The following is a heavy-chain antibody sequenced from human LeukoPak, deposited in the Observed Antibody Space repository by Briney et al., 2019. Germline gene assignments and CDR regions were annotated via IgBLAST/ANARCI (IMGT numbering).Heavy chain of an antibody. Sequence: PGGSQRLSCAASGFTFNEYYMSWIRQAPGKGLEWISYISSSSSYTNYADSVKGRFTISRDNAKNSLYLQMNSLRAEDTAVYYCVHKTGMDVWGQGATVTVSS. CDR2: ISSSSSYT. V-gene: IGHV3-11*06. J-gene: IGHJ6*02. CDR3: VHKTGMDV. CDR1: GFTFNEYY.